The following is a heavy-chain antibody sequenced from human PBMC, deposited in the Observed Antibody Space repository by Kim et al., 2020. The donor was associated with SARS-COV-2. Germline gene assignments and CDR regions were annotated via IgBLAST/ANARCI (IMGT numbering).Heavy chain of an antibody. J-gene: IGHJ5*01. V-gene: IGHV4-38-2*02. D-gene: IGHD3-22*01. Sequence: SETLSLTCTVSGYRITSGSYWGWIRQSPRRRLEWIGCIYHSGKTYYNPSLESRVTISVVTSKNQFSLRLTSVTAADTAVYYCASQIITLPSGPAGRLDS. CDR3: ASQIITLPSGPAGRLDS. CDR1: GYRITSGSY. CDR2: IYHSGKT.